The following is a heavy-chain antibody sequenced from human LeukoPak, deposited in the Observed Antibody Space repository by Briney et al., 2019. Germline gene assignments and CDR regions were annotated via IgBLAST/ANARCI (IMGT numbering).Heavy chain of an antibody. Sequence: SETLSLTCTVSGGSISSGGYYWSWIRQHPGKGLEWIGYIYYSGGTYYNPSLKSRVTISVDTSKNQFSLKLSSVTAADTAVYYCARDLSGGYYFDYWGQGTLVTVSS. CDR1: GGSISSGGYY. CDR2: IYYSGGT. J-gene: IGHJ4*02. V-gene: IGHV4-31*03. CDR3: ARDLSGGYYFDY. D-gene: IGHD2-15*01.